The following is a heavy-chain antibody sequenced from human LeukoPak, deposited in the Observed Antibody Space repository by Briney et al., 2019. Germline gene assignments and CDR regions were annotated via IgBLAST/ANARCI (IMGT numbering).Heavy chain of an antibody. CDR1: GGSISSYY. V-gene: IGHV4-59*01. D-gene: IGHD3-22*01. CDR2: IYYSGST. Sequence: SETLSLTCTVSGGSISSYYWSWIRQPPGKGLEWIGYIYYSGSTNYNPSLKSRVTISVDTSKNQFSLKLSSVTAADTAVYYCARDPYDADDDSGYRPFDYWGQGTLVTVSS. J-gene: IGHJ4*02. CDR3: ARDPYDADDDSGYRPFDY.